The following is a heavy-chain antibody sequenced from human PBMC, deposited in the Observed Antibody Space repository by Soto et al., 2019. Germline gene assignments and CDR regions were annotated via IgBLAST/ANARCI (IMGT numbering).Heavy chain of an antibody. D-gene: IGHD2-21*02. V-gene: IGHV1-46*01. J-gene: IGHJ4*02. CDR1: GYTFSNFY. CDR3: ARDGCVDDCYSDFDT. Sequence: QVQLVQSGAEVKKPGASLNISCKASGYTFSNFYMHWVRQAPGQGLEWMGVINPRDGSATYAQKFQDRLTMTRDTSTSTLNMDLTGLRSEDTAMYYCARDGCVDDCYSDFDTWGQGTLVTVSS. CDR2: INPRDGSA.